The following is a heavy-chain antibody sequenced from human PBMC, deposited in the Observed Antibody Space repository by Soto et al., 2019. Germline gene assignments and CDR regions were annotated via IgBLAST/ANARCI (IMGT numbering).Heavy chain of an antibody. Sequence: SETLSLTCTVSGGSISSGERYCSWIRQPPGKGLEWIGYIYYNVNTYYNPSLKSRLTMSVDTSKNQFSLKLSPVTAADTAVYYCARVEQQLGGNWFDPWGQGTLVTVS. V-gene: IGHV4-30-4*08. D-gene: IGHD6-13*01. J-gene: IGHJ5*02. CDR2: IYYNVNT. CDR1: GGSISSGERY. CDR3: ARVEQQLGGNWFDP.